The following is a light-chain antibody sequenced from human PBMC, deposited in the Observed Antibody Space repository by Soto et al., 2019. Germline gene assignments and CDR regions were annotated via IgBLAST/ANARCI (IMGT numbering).Light chain of an antibody. CDR2: WAS. J-gene: IGKJ4*01. CDR1: QSVLNSLNNKNY. Sequence: DIVMTQSPDSLAVSLGERATINCKSSQSVLNSLNNKNYLAWYQQKPGQPPKMLIYWASTRELGVPYRFSGSGSGTDFTLTISSLQASDVAVYYCQQYSSIPLTFGGGTKVEIK. V-gene: IGKV4-1*01. CDR3: QQYSSIPLT.